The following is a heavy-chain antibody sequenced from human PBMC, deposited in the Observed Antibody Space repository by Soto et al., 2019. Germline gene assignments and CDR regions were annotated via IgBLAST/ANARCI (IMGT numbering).Heavy chain of an antibody. CDR2: IYHTGST. J-gene: IGHJ4*02. Sequence: QVQLQESGPGLVKPSGTLSLTSAVSGGSIDSSNWWSSVRQPPGKGLEWIGEIYHTGSTNYKPSLKSRVTRAVDKAKSQFCLELNSGSGTGTAVYYCARDPSRGLPDYWGQGTLVTVSS. CDR3: ARDPSRGLPDY. V-gene: IGHV4-4*02. D-gene: IGHD3-10*01. CDR1: GGSIDSSNW.